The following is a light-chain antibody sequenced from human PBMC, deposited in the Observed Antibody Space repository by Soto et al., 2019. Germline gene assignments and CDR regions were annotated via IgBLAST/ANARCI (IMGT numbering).Light chain of an antibody. J-gene: IGKJ5*01. CDR1: QGISSY. CDR3: QQRNSYPIE. CDR2: TAS. V-gene: IGKV1-9*01. Sequence: DIQLTQSPSFLSASVGDRVTITCRASQGISSYLAWYQQKQGKAPNLLIHTASTLQSGVPSRFRGSGSGTESTLTVSSLQPEDFATYYCQQRNSYPIELGQGTRLE.